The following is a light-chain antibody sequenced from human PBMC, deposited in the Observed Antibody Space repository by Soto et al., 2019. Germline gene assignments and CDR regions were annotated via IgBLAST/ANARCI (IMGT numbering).Light chain of an antibody. Sequence: AIRMTQSPSSLSASTGDRVTITCRASQGISSYLAWYQQKPGKAPKLLIYAASTLQSGVPSRFSGSGSGTGFTLTINCLQSEDFATFYCQQYYSDPFTFGPWTKVAIK. V-gene: IGKV1-8*01. J-gene: IGKJ3*01. CDR1: QGISSY. CDR2: AAS. CDR3: QQYYSDPFT.